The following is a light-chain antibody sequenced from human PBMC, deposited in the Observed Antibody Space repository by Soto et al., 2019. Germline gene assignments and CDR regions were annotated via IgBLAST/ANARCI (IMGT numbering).Light chain of an antibody. V-gene: IGKV1-27*01. CDR3: QKYDTAPLT. J-gene: IGKJ4*01. CDR1: RDISNY. CDR2: GAS. Sequence: IQVTQSPSSLSASLGDRVSITCRASRDISNYLAGYQQKPGQVPRLLISGASTLHSGVPSRFSGSGSGTDFTLTITSLQPEDIATYFCQKYDTAPLTFGRGTKVEIX.